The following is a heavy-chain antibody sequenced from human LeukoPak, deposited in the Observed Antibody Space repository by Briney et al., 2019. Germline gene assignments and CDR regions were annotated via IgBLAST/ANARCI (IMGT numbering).Heavy chain of an antibody. V-gene: IGHV3-72*01. CDR2: TRNKANSYTT. Sequence: GGSLRLSCAASGFTVSSKYMSWVRQAPGKGLEWAGRTRNKANSYTTEYAASVKGRFTISRDDPKNLLYLQMNSLKSEDTAVYYCGRSGRYRPSDLWGQGTLVTVSS. CDR1: GFTVSSKY. CDR3: GRSGRYRPSDL. D-gene: IGHD1-26*01. J-gene: IGHJ5*02.